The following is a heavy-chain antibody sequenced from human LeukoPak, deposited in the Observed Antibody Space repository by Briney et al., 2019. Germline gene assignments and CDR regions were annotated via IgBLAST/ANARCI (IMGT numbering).Heavy chain of an antibody. J-gene: IGHJ3*02. V-gene: IGHV3-21*01. CDR1: GFTFSSYT. D-gene: IGHD4-23*01. CDR3: ARDRLLRWSLTDI. Sequence: GGSLRLSCAASGFTFSSYTMNWVRQAPGKGLEWVSSISSSSSYIYYADSVKGRFTISRDNAKNSLYLQMNSLRAEDTAVYYCARDRLLRWSLTDIWGQGTMVTVSS. CDR2: ISSSSSYI.